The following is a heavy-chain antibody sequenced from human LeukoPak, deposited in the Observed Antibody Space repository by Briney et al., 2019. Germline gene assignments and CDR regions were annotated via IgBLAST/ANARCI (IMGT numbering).Heavy chain of an antibody. CDR3: ARLRFDFWSGYTHPYFDY. CDR1: GGSISSSSYS. D-gene: IGHD3-3*01. CDR2: IYYSGTT. J-gene: IGHJ4*02. Sequence: SETLSLTCTVSGGSISSSSYSWGWIRQPPGKGLEWIGSIYYSGTTYYNPSLKSRVTISVDTSKIQFSLRLSSVAATDTAVYFCARLRFDFWSGYTHPYFDYWGQGTLVTVSS. V-gene: IGHV4-39*01.